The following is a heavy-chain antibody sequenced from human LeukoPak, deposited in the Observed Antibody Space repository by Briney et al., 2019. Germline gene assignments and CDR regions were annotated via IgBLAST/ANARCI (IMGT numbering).Heavy chain of an antibody. V-gene: IGHV1-2*02. Sequence: ASVKVSCKASGYRFTGYYMHWVRQAPGQGLEWMGWINPNSGGTNCAQKFQGRVTMTRDTSISTAYMELSRLRSDDTAVYYCARDIVVVPAAMKGTYYFDYWGQGTLVTVSS. D-gene: IGHD2-2*01. J-gene: IGHJ4*02. CDR1: GYRFTGYY. CDR3: ARDIVVVPAAMKGTYYFDY. CDR2: INPNSGGT.